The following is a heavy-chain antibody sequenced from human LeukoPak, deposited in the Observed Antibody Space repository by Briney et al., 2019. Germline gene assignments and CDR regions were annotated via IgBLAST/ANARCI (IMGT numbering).Heavy chain of an antibody. V-gene: IGHV3-21*01. Sequence: GGSLRLSCEASGFSFSSYNMDWVRQTPGKGLEWISSITTSSSYTFYGDSVKGRFTISRDNAKNSLYLQMNSLRAEDTAVYYCASWVSSSSHFDYWGQGTLVTVSS. CDR1: GFSFSSYN. D-gene: IGHD6-6*01. CDR2: ITTSSSYT. CDR3: ASWVSSSSHFDY. J-gene: IGHJ4*02.